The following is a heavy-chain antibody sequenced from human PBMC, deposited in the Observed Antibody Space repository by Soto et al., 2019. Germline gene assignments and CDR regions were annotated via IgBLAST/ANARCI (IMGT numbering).Heavy chain of an antibody. CDR2: ISSTTNYI. V-gene: IGHV3-21*06. CDR3: ARESEDLTSNFDY. J-gene: IGHJ4*02. Sequence: GGALRLSCAAYGFTFTRYSMNWVRQAPGKGLEWVSSISSTTNYIYYGDSMKGRFTISRDNAKNSLYLEMNSLRAEDTAVYYCARESEDLTSNFDYWGQGTLVTVSS. CDR1: GFTFTRYS.